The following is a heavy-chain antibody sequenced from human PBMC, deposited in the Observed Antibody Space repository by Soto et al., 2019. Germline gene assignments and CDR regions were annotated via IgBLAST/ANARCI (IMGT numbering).Heavy chain of an antibody. Sequence: ASVKVSCKASGYTFTSYYMHWVRQAPGQGLEWMGIINPSGGSTSYAQKFQGRVTMTRDTSTSTVYMELSSLRSEDTAVYYCAHTGGYSGYDDAFDIWGQGTMVTVSS. J-gene: IGHJ3*02. CDR3: AHTGGYSGYDDAFDI. D-gene: IGHD5-12*01. V-gene: IGHV1-46*03. CDR2: INPSGGST. CDR1: GYTFTSYY.